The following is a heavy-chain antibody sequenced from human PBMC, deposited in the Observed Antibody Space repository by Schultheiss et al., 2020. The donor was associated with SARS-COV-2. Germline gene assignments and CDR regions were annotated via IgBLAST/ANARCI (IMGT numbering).Heavy chain of an antibody. CDR1: GFTFSDAW. V-gene: IGHV3-48*02. CDR3: ARARCSSTTCLRGIGYYFDY. J-gene: IGHJ4*02. D-gene: IGHD2-2*01. CDR2: ISSSSTTI. Sequence: GESLKISCAASGFTFSDAWMSWVRQAPGKGLEWVSYISSSSTTIYYADSVKGRFTISRDNAKNSLYLQMNSLRDEDTAVYYCARARCSSTTCLRGIGYYFDYWGQGALVTVSS.